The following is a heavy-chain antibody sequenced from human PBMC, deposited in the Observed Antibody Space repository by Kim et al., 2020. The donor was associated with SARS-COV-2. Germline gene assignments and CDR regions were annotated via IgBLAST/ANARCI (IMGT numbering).Heavy chain of an antibody. V-gene: IGHV1-2*06. CDR3: ARSSLLDFDH. Sequence: ASVKVSCKASGYTFTDYHIHWVRQAPGQGLEWMGRLSANSGGTNYAQNFRGRVTMTRDTSINTVYLVLTRLTSDDTAVYYCARSSLLDFDHWGQGTPVTV. CDR1: GYTFTDYH. J-gene: IGHJ4*02. CDR2: LSANSGGT. D-gene: IGHD3-10*01.